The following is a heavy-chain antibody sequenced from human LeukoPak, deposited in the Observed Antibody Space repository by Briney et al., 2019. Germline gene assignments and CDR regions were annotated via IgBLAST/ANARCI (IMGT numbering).Heavy chain of an antibody. Sequence: SETLSLTCTVSGGSVSSGSYYWSWIRQPPGKGLEWIGSIYYSGSTYYNPSLKSRVTISVDTSKNQFSLKLSSVTAADTAVYFCASLYCSGGICYSGLGSADYWGQGTLVTVSS. CDR1: GGSVSSGSYY. V-gene: IGHV4-39*01. CDR2: IYYSGST. CDR3: ASLYCSGGICYSGLGSADY. J-gene: IGHJ4*02. D-gene: IGHD2-15*01.